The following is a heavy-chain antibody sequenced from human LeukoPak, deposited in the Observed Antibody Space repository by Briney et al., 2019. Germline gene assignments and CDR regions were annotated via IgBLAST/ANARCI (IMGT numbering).Heavy chain of an antibody. CDR1: GYTFTGYY. J-gene: IGHJ5*02. CDR2: INPNSGGT. D-gene: IGHD1-26*01. Sequence: ASVNVSCKASGYTFTGYYMHWVRQAPGQGREGMGWINPNSGGTNYAQKLQGRFTITSDPAIRTGYTELRRLRSDDPAVYYCARRGSGRPGGFWFDLWGQGTLVTVS. CDR3: ARRGSGRPGGFWFDL. V-gene: IGHV1-2*02.